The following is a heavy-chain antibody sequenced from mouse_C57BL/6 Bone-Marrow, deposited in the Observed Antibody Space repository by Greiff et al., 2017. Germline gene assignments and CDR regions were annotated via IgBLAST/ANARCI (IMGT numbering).Heavy chain of an antibody. J-gene: IGHJ2*01. CDR1: GFNIKDDY. D-gene: IGHD1-1*01. CDR3: TPTYGSSFD. Sequence: EVQLQESGAELVRPGASVKLSCTASGFNIKDDYMHWVKQRPEQGLEWIGWIDPENGDTEYASKFQGKATITADTSSNTAYLQLSSLTSEDTAVYYCTPTYGSSFDWGQGTTLTVSS. CDR2: IDPENGDT. V-gene: IGHV14-4*01.